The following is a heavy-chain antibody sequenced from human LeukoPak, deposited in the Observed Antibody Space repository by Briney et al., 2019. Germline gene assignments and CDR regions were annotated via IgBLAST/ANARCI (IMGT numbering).Heavy chain of an antibody. V-gene: IGHV3-53*01. CDR1: GFTVSSNY. Sequence: GGSLRLSCTASGFTVSSNYMSWVRQAPGKGLEWVSVIYSGGTTYYADSVKGRFTISRDNSKNTLYLQMNSLRAEDTALYYCAKDFTYTNYYFDYWGQGTLVTVSS. D-gene: IGHD2-2*02. CDR3: AKDFTYTNYYFDY. CDR2: IYSGGTT. J-gene: IGHJ4*02.